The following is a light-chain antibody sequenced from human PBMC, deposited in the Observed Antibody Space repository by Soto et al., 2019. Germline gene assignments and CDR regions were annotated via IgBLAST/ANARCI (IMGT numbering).Light chain of an antibody. CDR3: QQYGSSPLT. CDR1: QSVSSY. V-gene: IGKV3-20*01. CDR2: DAS. Sequence: EIVLTQSPATLSLSPGERATLSCRASQSVSSYLAWYQQKPGQAPRLLIYDASNRATGIPARFSGSGSGTDFTLTISRLEPEDFAVHYCQQYGSSPLTFGGGTKVDIK. J-gene: IGKJ4*01.